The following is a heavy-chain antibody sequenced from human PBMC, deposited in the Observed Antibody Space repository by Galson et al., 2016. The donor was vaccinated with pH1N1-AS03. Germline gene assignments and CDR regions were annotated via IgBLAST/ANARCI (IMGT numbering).Heavy chain of an antibody. CDR1: GFTFSDYY. J-gene: IGHJ4*02. V-gene: IGHV3-11*06. D-gene: IGHD6-25*01. CDR3: ARTLAASGYYFDS. Sequence: SLRLSCAASGFTFSDYYMSWIRQAPGKGLEWISYISSSSSYTNYADSVKGRFTISRDNAKNSPYLQMNSLRAEDTAVYYCARTLAASGYYFDSWGQGTLVTVSS. CDR2: ISSSSSYT.